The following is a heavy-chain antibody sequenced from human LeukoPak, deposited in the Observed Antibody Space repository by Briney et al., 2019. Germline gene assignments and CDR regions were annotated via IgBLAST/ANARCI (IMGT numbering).Heavy chain of an antibody. J-gene: IGHJ6*02. V-gene: IGHV4-39*07. D-gene: IGHD1-26*01. CDR3: ARGRSNYYGMDV. CDR1: GDSISRSTYY. CDR2: VYYGRSP. Sequence: PSETLSLTCTVSGDSISRSTYYWAWIRQPPGKGLEWIGSVYYGRSPYYNPSLESRATISVDTSKNLFSLKVSSVTAADTAVYYCARGRSNYYGMDVWGQGTTVTVSS.